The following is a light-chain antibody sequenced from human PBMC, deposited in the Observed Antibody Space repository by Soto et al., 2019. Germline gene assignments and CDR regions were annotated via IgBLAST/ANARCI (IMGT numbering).Light chain of an antibody. CDR2: GAS. J-gene: IGKJ5*01. Sequence: EIVMTQSPATLSVSPGERATLSCRANQSVSSNLAWYQQKPGQAPRLLIYGASTRATGIPARFSGSGSGTELTLTISSLQSEDFAVYYCQQYNNWLITFGQGTRLEIK. V-gene: IGKV3-15*01. CDR3: QQYNNWLIT. CDR1: QSVSSN.